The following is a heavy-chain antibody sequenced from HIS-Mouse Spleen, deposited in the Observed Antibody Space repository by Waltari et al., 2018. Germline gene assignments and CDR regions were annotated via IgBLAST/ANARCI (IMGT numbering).Heavy chain of an antibody. V-gene: IGHV4-39*07. D-gene: IGHD3-3*01. CDR3: ARDFHDFWSGYYGGDKKHDAFDI. CDR1: GGSISSSSYY. Sequence: QLQLQESGPGLVKPSETLSLTCTVSGGSISSSSYYWGWIRQPPGKGLEWIGRIYPRGSTNDNPALKRRGTRSVETSKNQFSLKLSSVTAAETAVYYCARDFHDFWSGYYGGDKKHDAFDIWGQGTMVTVSS. J-gene: IGHJ3*02. CDR2: IYPRGST.